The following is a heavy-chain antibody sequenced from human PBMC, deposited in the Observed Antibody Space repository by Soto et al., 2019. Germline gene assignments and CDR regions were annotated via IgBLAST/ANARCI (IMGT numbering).Heavy chain of an antibody. CDR1: GFTFSSYS. Sequence: GGSLRLSCAASGFTFSSYSMNWVRQAPGKGLEWVSSISSSSSYIYYADSVKGRFTISRDNAKNSLYLQMNSLRAEDTAVYYCARDGSGCSGGSCYSSPGWFDPWGQGTLVTVSS. D-gene: IGHD2-15*01. CDR3: ARDGSGCSGGSCYSSPGWFDP. CDR2: ISSSSSYI. J-gene: IGHJ5*02. V-gene: IGHV3-21*01.